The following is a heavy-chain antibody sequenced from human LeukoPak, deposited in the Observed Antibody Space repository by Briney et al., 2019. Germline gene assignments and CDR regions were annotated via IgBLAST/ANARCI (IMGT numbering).Heavy chain of an antibody. J-gene: IGHJ4*02. CDR3: AKPLPRRFLEWLLPFDY. CDR2: INEDGSTT. V-gene: IGHV3-74*01. Sequence: PGGSLRLSCAASGFTFSSNWMHWVRQAPGKGLVWVSRINEDGSTTNYADSVKGRSTIFRDNAKNTLYLQMNSLRAEDTAVYYCAKPLPRRFLEWLLPFDYWGQGTLVTVSS. CDR1: GFTFSSNW. D-gene: IGHD3-3*01.